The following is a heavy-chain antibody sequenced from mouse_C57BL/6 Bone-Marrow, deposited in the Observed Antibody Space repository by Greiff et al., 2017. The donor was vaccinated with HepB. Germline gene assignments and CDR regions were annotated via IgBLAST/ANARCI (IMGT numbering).Heavy chain of an antibody. CDR2: INPYNGGT. Sequence: EVKLQESGPVLVKPGASVKMSCKASGYTFTDYYMNWVKQSHGKSLEWIGVINPYNGGTSYNQKFKGKATLTVDKSSSTAYMELNSLTSEDSAVYYCASYYGSSYWYFDVWGTGTTVTVSS. CDR1: GYTFTDYY. J-gene: IGHJ1*03. CDR3: ASYYGSSYWYFDV. V-gene: IGHV1-19*01. D-gene: IGHD1-1*01.